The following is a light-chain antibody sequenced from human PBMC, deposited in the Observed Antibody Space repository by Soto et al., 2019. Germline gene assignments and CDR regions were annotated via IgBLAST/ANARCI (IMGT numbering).Light chain of an antibody. J-gene: IGKJ1*01. Sequence: EIVLTQSPGTLSLSPGERATLSCRASQSVSNDYLAWYQQKPGQAPRLLIYDASRRATGIPDRFSGSGSGTDFTLTISRLETEDFAVYYCQQYGSLLWSFGQGTKVDIK. V-gene: IGKV3-20*01. CDR2: DAS. CDR3: QQYGSLLWS. CDR1: QSVSNDY.